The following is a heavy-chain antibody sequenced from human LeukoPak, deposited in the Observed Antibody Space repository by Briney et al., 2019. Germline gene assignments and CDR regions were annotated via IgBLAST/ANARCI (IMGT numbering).Heavy chain of an antibody. CDR1: GFTFSSYA. Sequence: GGSLRLSCAASGFTFSSYAMSWVRQAPGKGLGWVSAISGSGGSTYYADSVKGRFTISRDNSKNTLYLQMNSLRAEDTAVYYCAKGGSSSSPYYYYYMDVWGKGTTVTVSS. CDR2: ISGSGGST. CDR3: AKGGSSSSPYYYYYMDV. D-gene: IGHD6-6*01. J-gene: IGHJ6*03. V-gene: IGHV3-23*01.